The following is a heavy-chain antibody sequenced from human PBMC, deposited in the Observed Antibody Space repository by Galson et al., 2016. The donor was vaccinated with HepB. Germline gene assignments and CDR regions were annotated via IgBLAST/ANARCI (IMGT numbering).Heavy chain of an antibody. J-gene: IGHJ4*02. CDR1: GFTFSSYW. D-gene: IGHD3-3*01. Sequence: SLRLSCAASGFTFSSYWMHWVRQAPGKGLVWVSRINSDGSSTSYADSVKGRFTISRDNAKNTLYLQMNSLRAEDTALYYCAKGVGVVISSGYFDYWGQGTLVTVSS. CDR2: INSDGSST. V-gene: IGHV3-74*01. CDR3: AKGVGVVISSGYFDY.